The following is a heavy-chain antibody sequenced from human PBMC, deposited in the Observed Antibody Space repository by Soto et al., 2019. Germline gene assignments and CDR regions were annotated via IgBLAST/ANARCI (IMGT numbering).Heavy chain of an antibody. J-gene: IGHJ6*02. V-gene: IGHV1-69*13. D-gene: IGHD4-17*01. Sequence: SVKVSCKASGGTFSSYAISWVRQAPGQGLEWMGGIIPIFGTANYAQKFQGRVTITADESTSTAYLELSSLRSEDTAVYYCAHGVVYGDYPGTNYYGMDVWGQGTTVTVSS. CDR2: IIPIFGTA. CDR3: AHGVVYGDYPGTNYYGMDV. CDR1: GGTFSSYA.